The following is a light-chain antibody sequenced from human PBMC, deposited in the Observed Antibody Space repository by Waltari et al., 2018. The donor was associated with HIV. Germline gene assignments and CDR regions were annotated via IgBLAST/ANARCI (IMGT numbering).Light chain of an antibody. CDR1: QSVRTN. V-gene: IGKV3-15*01. CDR2: GAS. J-gene: IGKJ1*01. Sequence: LLTQSPATLSVSPGDRTTLSCRASQSVRTNFAWYQQRPGQPPRLLIHGASTRATGIAARFSGSGSGTEFTLTINSLQSEDYAVYYCQQYDYWPPWTFGQGTKVEMK. CDR3: QQYDYWPPWT.